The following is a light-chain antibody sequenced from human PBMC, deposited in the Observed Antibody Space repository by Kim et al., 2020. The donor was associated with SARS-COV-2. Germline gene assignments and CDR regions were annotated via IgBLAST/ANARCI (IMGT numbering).Light chain of an antibody. CDR1: SSNIVNDY. Sequence: GQQVDTPGSGSSSNIVNDYVSVYQQHPRPAPKLLIYDNNMRPSGIPARFSCSKSGTSATLAITGLQTGDEADYYCGTFDTSLIAVVFGGGTQLTVL. V-gene: IGLV1-51*01. CDR2: DNN. CDR3: GTFDTSLIAVV. J-gene: IGLJ2*01.